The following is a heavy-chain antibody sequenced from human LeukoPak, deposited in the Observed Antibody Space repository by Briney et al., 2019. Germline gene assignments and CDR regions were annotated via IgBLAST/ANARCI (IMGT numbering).Heavy chain of an antibody. J-gene: IGHJ6*03. CDR3: ASRHSKQQPYYYYMDI. V-gene: IGHV4-61*02. D-gene: IGHD6-13*01. CDR2: IYSNGDT. Sequence: TSETLSLTCTVSGDSISSGSYYWSWIRQPAGKGLEWIGRIYSNGDTKFNPSLKSRVTISLDTSKSQFSLKLSSATAADTAVYYCASRHSKQQPYYYYMDIWGKGTTVTVSS. CDR1: GDSISSGSYY.